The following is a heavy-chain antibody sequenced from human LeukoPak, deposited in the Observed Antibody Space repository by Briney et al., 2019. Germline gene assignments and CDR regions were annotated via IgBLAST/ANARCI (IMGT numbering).Heavy chain of an antibody. CDR3: ARVFRAAAYYYDSSGYYDY. CDR2: ISGGGGST. CDR1: GFTFSSYG. J-gene: IGHJ4*02. V-gene: IGHV3-23*01. D-gene: IGHD3-22*01. Sequence: GGSLRLSCAASGFTFSSYGMSWVRQAPGKGLEWVSTISGGGGSTYYADSVKGRFTISRDNSKNTLYLQMNSLRAEDTAVYYCARVFRAAAYYYDSSGYYDYWGQGTLVTVSS.